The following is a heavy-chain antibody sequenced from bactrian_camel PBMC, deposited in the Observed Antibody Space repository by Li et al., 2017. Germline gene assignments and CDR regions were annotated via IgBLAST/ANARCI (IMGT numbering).Heavy chain of an antibody. Sequence: HVQLVESGGGSVQAGGSLRLSCQASGYMFSVWCMAWFRQAPGKEREGVASVSSRDKTYYADSVKGRFTISRDNAKNTLYLQMNDLKTEDTAAYYCGPRGDEVGAGGWRVFQVRDGLLGHRNPGHRL. V-gene: IGHV3S57*01. D-gene: IGHD3*01. CDR2: VSSRDKT. J-gene: IGHJ7*01. CDR1: GYMFSVWC.